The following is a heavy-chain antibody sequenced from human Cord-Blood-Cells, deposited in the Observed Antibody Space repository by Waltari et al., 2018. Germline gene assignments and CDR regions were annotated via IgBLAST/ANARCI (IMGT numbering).Heavy chain of an antibody. D-gene: IGHD6-13*01. V-gene: IGHV4-34*01. J-gene: IGHJ5*02. CDR3: ARGSGYSSSGGWFDP. CDR2: INHSGST. CDR1: GGSFSGYY. Sequence: QVQLQQWGAGLLKPSETLSLTCAVYGGSFSGYYWSWIRQPLGKGLAWIGEINHSGSTNYNPSLKSRVTISVDTSKNQFSLKLSSVTAADTAVYYCARGSGYSSSGGWFDPWGQGTLVTVSS.